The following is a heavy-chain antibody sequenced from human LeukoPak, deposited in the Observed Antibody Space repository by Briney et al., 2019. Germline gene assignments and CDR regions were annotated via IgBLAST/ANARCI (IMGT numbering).Heavy chain of an antibody. Sequence: PSETLSLTCTVSGGSIRSHFWSWIRQPPGRGLEWIAYIYYSGSTNYNPSLKSRVTISVDTSKNQFSLKLSSVTAADTAVYYCARRSGSYEGHWFDPWGQGTLVTVSS. CDR2: IYYSGST. CDR3: ARRSGSYEGHWFDP. D-gene: IGHD3-10*01. CDR1: GGSIRSHF. J-gene: IGHJ5*02. V-gene: IGHV4-59*08.